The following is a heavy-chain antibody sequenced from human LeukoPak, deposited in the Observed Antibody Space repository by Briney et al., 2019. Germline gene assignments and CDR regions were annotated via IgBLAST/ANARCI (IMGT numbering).Heavy chain of an antibody. Sequence: GGSLRLSCAAAGFAFSSYAMHWVRQAPGKGLEWVAVISYDGSNKYYADSVKGRFTISRDNSKNTLYLQMNSLRAEDTAVYYCARDFYDSSGYYLDYWGQGTLVTVSS. J-gene: IGHJ4*02. V-gene: IGHV3-30-3*01. CDR2: ISYDGSNK. CDR1: GFAFSSYA. D-gene: IGHD3-22*01. CDR3: ARDFYDSSGYYLDY.